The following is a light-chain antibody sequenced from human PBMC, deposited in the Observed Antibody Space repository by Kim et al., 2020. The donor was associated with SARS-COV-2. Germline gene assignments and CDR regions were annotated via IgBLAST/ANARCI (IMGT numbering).Light chain of an antibody. CDR3: MEALQNPLT. CDR2: LGS. Sequence: PASISFKSSQSLLQSSGYNVVDLYLQKPGQSPPLLIYLGSNRASGVPDRFSGSGSGTDFTLKISRVEAEDVGVYYCMEALQNPLTFGGGTKVDIK. CDR1: QSLLQSSGYNV. V-gene: IGKV2-28*01. J-gene: IGKJ4*01.